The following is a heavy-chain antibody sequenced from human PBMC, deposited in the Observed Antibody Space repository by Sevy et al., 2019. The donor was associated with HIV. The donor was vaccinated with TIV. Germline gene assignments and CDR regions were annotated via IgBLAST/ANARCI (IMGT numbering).Heavy chain of an antibody. CDR3: ARAGLFSYYYYMDV. V-gene: IGHV1-18*01. Sequence: ASVKVSCKASGYTFTSYGISWVRQAPGQGLEWMGGISAYNGNTNYAQKLQGRVTMTTDTSTRTAYMELRSLRSDETAVYYCARAGLFSYYYYMDVWGKGTTVTVSS. J-gene: IGHJ6*03. D-gene: IGHD3-22*01. CDR2: ISAYNGNT. CDR1: GYTFTSYG.